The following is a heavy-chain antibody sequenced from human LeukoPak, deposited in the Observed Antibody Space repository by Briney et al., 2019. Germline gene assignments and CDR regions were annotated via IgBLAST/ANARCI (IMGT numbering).Heavy chain of an antibody. D-gene: IGHD6-19*01. Sequence: PGGSLRLSCAASGFTFDDYAMHWVRQAPGKGLEWVSGISWNSGSIGYADSVKGRFTISRDNAKNSLYLQMNSLRAEDTALYYCAKADSSGWYGYFDYWGQGTLVTVSS. CDR2: ISWNSGSI. CDR1: GFTFDDYA. J-gene: IGHJ4*02. CDR3: AKADSSGWYGYFDY. V-gene: IGHV3-9*01.